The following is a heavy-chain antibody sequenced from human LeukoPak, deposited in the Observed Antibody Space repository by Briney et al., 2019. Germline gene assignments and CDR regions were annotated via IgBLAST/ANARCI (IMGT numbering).Heavy chain of an antibody. V-gene: IGHV4-4*07. J-gene: IGHJ6*03. CDR3: ARGRGVVVVAATPTHYYYYMDV. CDR2: VYTSGST. Sequence: SETLSLTCTVSGGSISGYYWTWIRQPAGKGLEWIGRVYTSGSTHYNPSLKTRLTMSVDTSKNQFSLKLSSVTAAGTAVYYCARGRGVVVVAATPTHYYYYMDVWGKGTTVTVSS. CDR1: GGSISGYY. D-gene: IGHD2-15*01.